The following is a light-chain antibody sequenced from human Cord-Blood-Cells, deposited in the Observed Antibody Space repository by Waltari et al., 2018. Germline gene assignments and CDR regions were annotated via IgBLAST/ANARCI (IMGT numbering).Light chain of an antibody. CDR3: SSYTSSSTLV. CDR1: RSDVGGYNY. J-gene: IGLJ1*01. Sequence: QSALTQPASVSGSPGQSITIPCTGTRSDVGGYNYVSWYQQHPGKATKLMIYEVSNRPSGVSNRFSGSKSGNTASLTISGLQAEDEADYYCSSYTSSSTLVFGTGTKVTVL. CDR2: EVS. V-gene: IGLV2-14*01.